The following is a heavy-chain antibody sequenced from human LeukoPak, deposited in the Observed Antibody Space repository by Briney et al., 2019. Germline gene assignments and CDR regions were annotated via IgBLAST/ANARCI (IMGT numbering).Heavy chain of an antibody. D-gene: IGHD3-22*01. CDR1: GYTFTGYY. Sequence: ASVKVSCKTFGYTFTGYYIHWVRQAPGHGLEWMGWINPNSGGTNYAQRYQGRVTMTRDTSINTVYMELSGLRSDDTAMYYCARDRNYYDNSGYLFDPWGQGTLVTVPS. CDR3: ARDRNYYDNSGYLFDP. J-gene: IGHJ5*02. CDR2: INPNSGGT. V-gene: IGHV1-2*02.